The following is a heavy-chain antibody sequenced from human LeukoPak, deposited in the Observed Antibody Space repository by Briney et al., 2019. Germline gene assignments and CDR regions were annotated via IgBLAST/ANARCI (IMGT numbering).Heavy chain of an antibody. CDR3: ARAATVTAESAFGY. V-gene: IGHV4-59*01. Sequence: SETLSLTCTVSGGSISSYYWSWFRQPPGKGLEWIGYIYYSGSTNYNPSLKSRVTISVDTSKNQFSLRLSSVTAADTAVYYCARAATVTAESAFGYWGQGTLVTVSS. D-gene: IGHD4-17*01. CDR2: IYYSGST. J-gene: IGHJ4*02. CDR1: GGSISSYY.